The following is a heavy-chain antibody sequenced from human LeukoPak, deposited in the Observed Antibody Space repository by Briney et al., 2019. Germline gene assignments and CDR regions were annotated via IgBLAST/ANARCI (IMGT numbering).Heavy chain of an antibody. CDR2: IIPILGIA. CDR1: GGTFSSYA. V-gene: IGHV1-69*04. J-gene: IGHJ1*01. D-gene: IGHD3-22*01. Sequence: GASVKVSCKASGGTFSSYAISWVRQAPGQGLEWMGRIIPILGIANYAQKFQGRVTITTDESTSTAYMELSSLRSEDTAVYYCARDDSSVPADLQHWGQGTLVTVSS. CDR3: ARDDSSVPADLQH.